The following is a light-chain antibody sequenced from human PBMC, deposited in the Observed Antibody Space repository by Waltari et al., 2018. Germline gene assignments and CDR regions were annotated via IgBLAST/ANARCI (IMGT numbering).Light chain of an antibody. CDR2: KIS. V-gene: IGKV2-24*01. J-gene: IGKJ2*01. CDR3: MQATRVPRS. Sequence: VMTQTPLSSPVTLGQQPSISCRSSQSLVHSDGTTYLSWLHQRPGQPPRLLLYKISNRFVGVPDRFSGSGAGTDVTLKISRVEAEDVGVYYCMQATRVPRSFGQGTKLDIK. CDR1: QSLVHSDGTTY.